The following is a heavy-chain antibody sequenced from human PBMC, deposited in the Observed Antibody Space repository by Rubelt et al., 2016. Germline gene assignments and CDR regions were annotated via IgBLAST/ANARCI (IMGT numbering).Heavy chain of an antibody. V-gene: IGHV1-69*01. CDR1: GGTFSSYA. D-gene: IGHD6-6*01. Sequence: QVQLVQSGAEVKKPGSSVKVSCKASGGTFSSYAISWVRQAPGQGLEWMGGIIPVFGTANYAQKFQGRSTMTADESTGTAYMEMSSLRSEDTAVYYCATTIAIRPYYFDYWGQGTLVTVSS. CDR2: IIPVFGTA. J-gene: IGHJ4*02. CDR3: ATTIAIRPYYFDY.